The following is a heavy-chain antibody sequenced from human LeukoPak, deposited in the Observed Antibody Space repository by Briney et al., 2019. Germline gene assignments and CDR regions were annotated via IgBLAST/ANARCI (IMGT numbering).Heavy chain of an antibody. Sequence: GGSLRLSCTASGFTFGDYAMSWFRQAPGKGLEWVGFIRSKAYGGTTEYAASVKGRFTISRDDSKSIAYLQMNSLKTEDTAVYYCTRDPDFWSDLYYMDVWGKGTTVTVSS. CDR3: TRDPDFWSDLYYMDV. CDR1: GFTFGDYA. D-gene: IGHD3-3*01. V-gene: IGHV3-49*03. CDR2: IRSKAYGGTT. J-gene: IGHJ6*03.